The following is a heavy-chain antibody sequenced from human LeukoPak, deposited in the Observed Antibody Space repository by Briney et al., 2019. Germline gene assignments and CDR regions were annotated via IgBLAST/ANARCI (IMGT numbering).Heavy chain of an antibody. Sequence: SETLSLTCTMSGDSISLYYWTWIRQPAGKGLEWIGRIHTGGNTNYNPSLKSRVTMSVDTSKNQFSLKLSSVTAADTAVYYCARESYDSGEFSWGQGTLVTVSS. D-gene: IGHD3-22*01. CDR1: GDSISLYY. CDR3: ARESYDSGEFS. V-gene: IGHV4-4*07. J-gene: IGHJ5*02. CDR2: IHTGGNT.